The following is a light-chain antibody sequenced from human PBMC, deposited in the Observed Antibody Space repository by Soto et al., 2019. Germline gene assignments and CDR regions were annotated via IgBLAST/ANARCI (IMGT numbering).Light chain of an antibody. CDR2: DAS. V-gene: IGKV1-5*01. Sequence: DIHITQSPSTLSSSVLYRVTITCLSSQSISSWLAWYQQKPGKAPKLLIYDASSLESGVPSRFSGSGSGTEFTLTISSLQPDDFATYYCQQYNSYSRTFGQGTKVDIK. J-gene: IGKJ1*01. CDR3: QQYNSYSRT. CDR1: QSISSW.